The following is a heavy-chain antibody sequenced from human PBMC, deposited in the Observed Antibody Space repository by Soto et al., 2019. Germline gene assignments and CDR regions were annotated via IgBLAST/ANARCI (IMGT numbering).Heavy chain of an antibody. V-gene: IGHV1-69*06. Sequence: GDSVKASCKDSGGTFSSYAISWVRQAPGQGLEWMGGIIPIFGTANYAQKFQGRVTITADKSTSTAYMELSSLRSEDTAVYYCASRPADGGGDWPGIFDERGQGSVGTVSS. CDR1: GGTFSSYA. CDR3: ASRPADGGGDWPGIFDE. J-gene: IGHJ4*02. CDR2: IIPIFGTA. D-gene: IGHD2-21*02.